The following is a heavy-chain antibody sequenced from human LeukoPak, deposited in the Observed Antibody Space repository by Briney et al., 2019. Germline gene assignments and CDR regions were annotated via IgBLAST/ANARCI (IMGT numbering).Heavy chain of an antibody. D-gene: IGHD6-19*01. Sequence: GGSLRLSCAASGFTFSDEYMSWIRQAPGKGLEWVSYVGNSGSYTNYADSVKGRFTISRDNAKSSLYLQMNSVRAEDTAVYYCARSRGAGPGAHFDYWGQGTLVTVSS. V-gene: IGHV3-11*03. CDR2: VGNSGSYT. CDR1: GFTFSDEY. J-gene: IGHJ4*02. CDR3: ARSRGAGPGAHFDY.